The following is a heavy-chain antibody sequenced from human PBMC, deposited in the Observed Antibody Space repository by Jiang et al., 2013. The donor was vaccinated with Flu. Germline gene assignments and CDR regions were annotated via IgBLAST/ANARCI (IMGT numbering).Heavy chain of an antibody. Sequence: GAEVKKPGASVKVSCKASGYTFSGFYIHWVRQAPGQGLEWMGWINPDSGGTSYAQKFQDWVTMARDTSINTAYMELSRLRSDDTAVYYCARVQTGTGAFDIWGQGTMVTVSS. V-gene: IGHV1-2*04. D-gene: IGHD1-1*01. CDR1: GYTFSGFY. CDR3: ARVQTGTGAFDI. CDR2: INPDSGGT. J-gene: IGHJ3*02.